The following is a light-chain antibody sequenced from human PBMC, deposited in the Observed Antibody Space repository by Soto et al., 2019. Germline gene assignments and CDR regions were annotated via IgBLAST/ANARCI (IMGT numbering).Light chain of an antibody. Sequence: EIVMTQSPLTLPVTPGEPASISCRSSQSLLYNNTYNYLDWYVQKPGQSPQLLIYFGSNRAPGVPDRFSGSGSGTDFTLKINRVEAEDVGTYYCMQALQSLTFGQGTRRENK. CDR1: QSLLYNNTYNY. CDR2: FGS. CDR3: MQALQSLT. J-gene: IGKJ5*01. V-gene: IGKV2-28*01.